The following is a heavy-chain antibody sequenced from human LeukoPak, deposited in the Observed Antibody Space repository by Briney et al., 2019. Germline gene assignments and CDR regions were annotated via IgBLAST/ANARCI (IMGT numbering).Heavy chain of an antibody. CDR3: ARDGHYDILTGSPLDY. V-gene: IGHV1-3*01. D-gene: IGHD3-9*01. Sequence: ASVKVSCKASGYTFTSYAMHWGRQGPGPRLEWMGWINAGNGNTKYSQKFQGRVTITRDTSASTAYMELSSLRSEDTAVYYCARDGHYDILTGSPLDYWGQGTLVTVSS. J-gene: IGHJ4*02. CDR1: GYTFTSYA. CDR2: INAGNGNT.